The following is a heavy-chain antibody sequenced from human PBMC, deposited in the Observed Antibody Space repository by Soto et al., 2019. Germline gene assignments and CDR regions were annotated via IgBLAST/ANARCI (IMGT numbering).Heavy chain of an antibody. D-gene: IGHD4-4*01. CDR3: ASPRGRDDYNWGYFDL. CDR2: ISKDSGRAT. CDR1: GFIFRDWF. V-gene: IGHV3-11*04. Sequence: PGGSLRLSCAASGFIFRDWFMSWIRQAPGKGLEWISYISKDSGRATRYADSVKGRFTISRDNAKNSLFLQMNSLRAEDTDVYICASPRGRDDYNWGYFDLWGGGTLVTVPS. J-gene: IGHJ2*01.